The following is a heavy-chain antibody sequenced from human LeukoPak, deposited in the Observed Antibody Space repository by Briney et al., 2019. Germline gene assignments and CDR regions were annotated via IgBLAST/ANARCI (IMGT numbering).Heavy chain of an antibody. CDR1: SGSISGSSYY. V-gene: IGHV4-61*01. CDR3: ARNLGFLEWSYFDY. CDR2: IYYSGST. Sequence: SETLSLTCTVSSGSISGSSYYWSWIRQPPGKGLEWIGYIYYSGSTNYNPSLKSRVTISVDTSKNQFSLKLSSVTAADTAVYYCARNLGFLEWSYFDYWGQGTLVTVSS. J-gene: IGHJ4*02. D-gene: IGHD3-3*02.